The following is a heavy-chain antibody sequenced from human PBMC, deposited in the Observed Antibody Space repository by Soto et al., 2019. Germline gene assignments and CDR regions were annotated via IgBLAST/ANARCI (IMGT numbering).Heavy chain of an antibody. Sequence: PSETLSLTCTVSGDSISSYYWSWIRQPPGKGLEWIGYIYYSGSTNYNPSLKSRVTISVDTSKNQFSLKLSSVTAADTAVYYCARSHSSSSMLFDYWGQGTTVTVSS. J-gene: IGHJ4*02. D-gene: IGHD6-6*01. CDR2: IYYSGST. CDR1: GDSISSYY. V-gene: IGHV4-59*01. CDR3: ARSHSSSSMLFDY.